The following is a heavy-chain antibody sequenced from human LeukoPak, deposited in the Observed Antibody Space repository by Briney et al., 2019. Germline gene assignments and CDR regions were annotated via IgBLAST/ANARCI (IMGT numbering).Heavy chain of an antibody. CDR2: INPNSGGT. Sequence: ASVKVSCKASGYTFTGYYMHWVRQAPGQGLEWMGWINPNSGGTNYAQKFQGRVTMTRDTSISTAYMELSRLRSDDTAVYHCARDRSGSYYPFDYWGQGTLVTVSS. V-gene: IGHV1-2*02. D-gene: IGHD1-26*01. CDR3: ARDRSGSYYPFDY. CDR1: GYTFTGYY. J-gene: IGHJ4*02.